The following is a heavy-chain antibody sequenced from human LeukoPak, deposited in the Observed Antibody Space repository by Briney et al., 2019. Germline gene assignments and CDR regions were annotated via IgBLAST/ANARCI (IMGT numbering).Heavy chain of an antibody. Sequence: GGSLRLSCAASGFTFDDYAMHWVRQAPGKGLEWVSGISWNSGSIGYADSVKGRFTISRDNAKNSLYLQMNSLRAEDTALYYCAKDRSYGGNDAFDIWGQGTMVTVSS. CDR1: GFTFDDYA. V-gene: IGHV3-9*01. D-gene: IGHD4-23*01. J-gene: IGHJ3*02. CDR3: AKDRSYGGNDAFDI. CDR2: ISWNSGSI.